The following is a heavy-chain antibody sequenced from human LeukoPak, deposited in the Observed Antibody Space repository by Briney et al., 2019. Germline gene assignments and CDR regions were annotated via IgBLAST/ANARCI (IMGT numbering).Heavy chain of an antibody. CDR1: GVSISSYY. CDR3: ASASGSPEHFQH. V-gene: IGHV4-59*01. CDR2: IYYSGSI. Sequence: TPSETLSLTCTVSGVSISSYYWVWIRQPPGKGLEWIGYIYYSGSINYNPSLKSRVTISVDTSKNQCSRKLSSVTAADTAVYYCASASGSPEHFQHWGQGTLVTVSS. J-gene: IGHJ1*01. D-gene: IGHD3-3*01.